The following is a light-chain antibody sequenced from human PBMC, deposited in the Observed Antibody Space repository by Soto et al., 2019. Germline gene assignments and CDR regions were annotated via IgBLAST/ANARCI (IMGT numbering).Light chain of an antibody. CDR1: QSVTNY. V-gene: IGKV3-11*01. J-gene: IGKJ1*01. CDR3: QQRLNWPPG. Sequence: EIFLTQSPDTLSLSPGERATLTCRASQSVTNYIAWYQQRPGQAPRLLIYDASNRATGVPARFSGSRSGTDFTLTISDPEPADFGLYYCQQRLNWPPGFGQGTKVEIK. CDR2: DAS.